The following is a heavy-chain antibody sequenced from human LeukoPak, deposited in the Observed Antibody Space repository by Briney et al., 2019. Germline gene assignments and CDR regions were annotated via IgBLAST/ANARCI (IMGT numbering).Heavy chain of an antibody. V-gene: IGHV4-59*01. CDR1: GGSISSYY. CDR3: ARGGGSGYSLDFDY. D-gene: IGHD3-22*01. CDR2: IYYSGST. Sequence: SETLSLTCTVSGGSISSYYWSWIRQPPGKGLEWIGYIYYSGSTNYNPSLKSRVTISVDTSKKQFSLKLSSVTAADTAVYYCARGGGSGYSLDFDYWGQGTLVTVSS. J-gene: IGHJ4*02.